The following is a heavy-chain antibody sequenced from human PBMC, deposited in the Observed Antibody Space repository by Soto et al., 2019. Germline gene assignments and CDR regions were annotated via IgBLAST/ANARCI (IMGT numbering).Heavy chain of an antibody. D-gene: IGHD6-19*01. CDR1: GGSISSSSYY. CDR3: AAVSLAVAGTMDAFDI. CDR2: IYYSGST. V-gene: IGHV4-39*01. J-gene: IGHJ3*02. Sequence: SETLSLTCTVSGGSISSSSYYWGWIRQPPGKGLEWIGSIYYSGSTYYNPSLKSRVTISVDTSKNQFSLKLSSVTAADTAVYYCAAVSLAVAGTMDAFDIWGQGTMVTVSS.